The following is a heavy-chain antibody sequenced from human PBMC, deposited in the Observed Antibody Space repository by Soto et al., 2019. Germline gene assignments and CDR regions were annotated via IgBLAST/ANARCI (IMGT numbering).Heavy chain of an antibody. CDR2: IYPGDSDT. D-gene: IGHD1-26*01. V-gene: IGHV5-51*01. Sequence: EVQLVQSGAEVKKPGESLKISCKGSGYSFTSYWIGWVRQMPGKGLEWMGIIYPGDSDTRYSPSFQGQVTISADKSISTAYRQWSSLKASDTAMYYCARLRASIVRANKAEYFQHWCQGTLVTVSS. CDR1: GYSFTSYW. CDR3: ARLRASIVRANKAEYFQH. J-gene: IGHJ1*01.